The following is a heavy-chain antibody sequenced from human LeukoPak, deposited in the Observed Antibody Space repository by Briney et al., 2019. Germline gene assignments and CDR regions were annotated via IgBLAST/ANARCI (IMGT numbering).Heavy chain of an antibody. CDR3: ARGDIVVVPYYYYMDV. V-gene: IGHV1-46*01. CDR2: INPSGDST. CDR1: GYTFTSYY. D-gene: IGHD2-2*01. J-gene: IGHJ6*03. Sequence: ASVKVSCKASGYTFTSYYMHWVRQAPGQGLEWMGIINPSGDSTSYAQKFQGTVTMTRDTSTSTAYMELSRLRSDDTAVYYCARGDIVVVPYYYYMDVWGKGTTVTVSS.